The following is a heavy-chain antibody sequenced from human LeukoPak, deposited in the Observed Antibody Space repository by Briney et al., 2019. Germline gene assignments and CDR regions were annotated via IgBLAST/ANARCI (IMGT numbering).Heavy chain of an antibody. CDR1: GFTFSDYS. D-gene: IGHD3-10*01. J-gene: IGHJ3*02. CDR2: ISSSSRTI. Sequence: PGGSLRLSCAASGFTFSDYSMNWVRQAPGKGLEWLSYISSSSRTIYYADSVKGRFTISRDNAKNSLYLQMNSLRAEDTAVYYCARTMVRGVIGAFDIWGQGTMVTVSS. CDR3: ARTMVRGVIGAFDI. V-gene: IGHV3-48*04.